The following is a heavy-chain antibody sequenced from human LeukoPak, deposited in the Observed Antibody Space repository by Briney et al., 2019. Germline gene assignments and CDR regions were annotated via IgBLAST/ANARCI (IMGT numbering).Heavy chain of an antibody. J-gene: IGHJ4*02. CDR1: GYTFTSNY. D-gene: IGHD2-2*01. Sequence: GASVKVSCKASGYTFTSNYMHWVRQAPGQGLEWMGIIHPSGGNTNYAQKFQGRVAMTRGTSTSTVYMELSSLRSEDTAIYYCARDCSTRCQGPVFDNWGQGTLVTVSS. CDR2: IHPSGGNT. V-gene: IGHV1-46*01. CDR3: ARDCSTRCQGPVFDN.